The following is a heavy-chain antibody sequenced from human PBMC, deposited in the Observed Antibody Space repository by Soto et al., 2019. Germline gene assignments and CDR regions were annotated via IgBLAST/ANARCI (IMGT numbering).Heavy chain of an antibody. CDR1: GGSISSCGYY. D-gene: IGHD5-18*01. CDR3: ARALADTAMVMVVSPYGMDV. CDR2: IYYSGST. V-gene: IGHV4-31*03. J-gene: IGHJ6*02. Sequence: SETLSLTCTVSGGSISSCGYYWSWIRQHPGKGLEWIGYIYYSGSTYYNPSLKSRVTISVDTSKNQFSLKLSSVTAADTAVYYCARALADTAMVMVVSPYGMDVWGQGTTVTVSS.